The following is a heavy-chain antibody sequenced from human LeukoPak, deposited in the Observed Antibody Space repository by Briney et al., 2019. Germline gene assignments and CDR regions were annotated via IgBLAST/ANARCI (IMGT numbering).Heavy chain of an antibody. CDR2: IYPGDSDT. Sequence: GESLKISCKGSGYSFTNNWIVWVRQMPGKGLEWMGIIYPGDSDTRYSPSFQGQITISADKSINTAYLQWSSLQASDTAMYYCARGYYGSGSFYTFFDYWGQGTLVTVSS. D-gene: IGHD3-10*01. V-gene: IGHV5-51*01. CDR1: GYSFTNNW. CDR3: ARGYYGSGSFYTFFDY. J-gene: IGHJ4*02.